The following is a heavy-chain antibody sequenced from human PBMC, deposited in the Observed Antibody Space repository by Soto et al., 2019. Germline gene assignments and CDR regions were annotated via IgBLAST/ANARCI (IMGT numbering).Heavy chain of an antibody. J-gene: IGHJ4*02. CDR3: ARAPRIPVAGPTSLYFDY. D-gene: IGHD6-19*01. CDR2: MHYTGIS. CDR1: GDSVTSHY. V-gene: IGHV4-59*02. Sequence: SETLSLTCSFSGDSVTSHYLTWIRQSPEKGLEWIGYMHYTGISHYNPSLKSRVTISVDTSKNQFSLKLISVTAADTAVYYCARAPRIPVAGPTSLYFDYWGQGTLVTVSS.